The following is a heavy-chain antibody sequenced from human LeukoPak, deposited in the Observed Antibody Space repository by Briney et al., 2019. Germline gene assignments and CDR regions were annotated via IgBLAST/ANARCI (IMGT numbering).Heavy chain of an antibody. CDR1: GGSISSSSYY. CDR2: IYYSGST. CDR3: ARQGVVAAMGRAAFDI. V-gene: IGHV4-39*01. Sequence: SETLSLTCTVSGGSISSSSYYWGWICQPPGKGLEWIGSIYYSGSTYYNPSLKSRVTISVDTSKNQFSLKLSSVTAADTAVYYCARQGVVAAMGRAAFDIWGQGTMVTVSS. J-gene: IGHJ3*02. D-gene: IGHD2-15*01.